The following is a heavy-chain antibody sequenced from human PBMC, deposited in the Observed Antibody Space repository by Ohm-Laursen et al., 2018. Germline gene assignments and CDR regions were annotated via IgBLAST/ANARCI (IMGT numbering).Heavy chain of an antibody. J-gene: IGHJ4*02. D-gene: IGHD3-3*01. CDR3: ARESTVGVVNY. Sequence: SQTLSLTCTVSGGSISSGGYYWSWIRQHPGKGLEWIGYIYYSGSTYYNPSLKSRVTISVDTSKNQFSLKLSSVTAADTAVYYCARESTVGVVNYWGQGTLVTVSS. CDR2: IYYSGST. V-gene: IGHV4-31*03. CDR1: GGSISSGGYY.